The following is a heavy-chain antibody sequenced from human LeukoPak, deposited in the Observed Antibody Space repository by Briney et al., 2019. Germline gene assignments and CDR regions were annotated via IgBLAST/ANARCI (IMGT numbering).Heavy chain of an antibody. CDR1: GFLFRTYG. J-gene: IGHJ6*03. Sequence: GGSLRLSCAASGFLFRTYGMNWVRQPPGKGLEWVALIRYDGNNKYYADSVKGRFTISRDNSKNMLFLQMDSLRAEDTAVYYCAKDKEDCGSTTCYNYYYMDVWGKGTTVTVSS. CDR2: IRYDGNNK. CDR3: AKDKEDCGSTTCYNYYYMDV. V-gene: IGHV3-30*02. D-gene: IGHD2-2*02.